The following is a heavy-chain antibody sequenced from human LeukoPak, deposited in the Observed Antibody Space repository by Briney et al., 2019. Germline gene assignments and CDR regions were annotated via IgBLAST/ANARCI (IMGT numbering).Heavy chain of an antibody. J-gene: IGHJ3*02. Sequence: GGSLRLSCAASGFTFSSYAMIWVRQTPGKGLEWVSALRGGGDSTIYADSVKDRFTISRDNSKNTLYLQMNSLRAEDTAVYYCARALNYYGSGDAFDIWGQGTMVTVSS. CDR3: ARALNYYGSGDAFDI. CDR2: LRGGGDST. V-gene: IGHV3-23*01. D-gene: IGHD3-10*01. CDR1: GFTFSSYA.